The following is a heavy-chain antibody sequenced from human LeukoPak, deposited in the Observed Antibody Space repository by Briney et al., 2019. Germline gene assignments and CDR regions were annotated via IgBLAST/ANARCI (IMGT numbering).Heavy chain of an antibody. J-gene: IGHJ4*02. CDR3: ARQTGGPDY. Sequence: ASVKVSCKASGYTFTDYYMHWVRQAPGQGLEWMGWINPNSGGTNYAQKFQGRVTMTRDTSISTAYMELSSLRSDDTAIYYCARQTGGPDYWGQGTLVTVSS. CDR2: INPNSGGT. CDR1: GYTFTDYY. V-gene: IGHV1-2*02. D-gene: IGHD3-10*01.